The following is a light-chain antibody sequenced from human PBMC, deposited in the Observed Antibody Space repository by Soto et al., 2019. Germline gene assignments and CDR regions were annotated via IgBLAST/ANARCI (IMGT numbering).Light chain of an antibody. CDR3: CSYRSSSTLDV. Sequence: QSVLTQPASVSGSPGQSITISCTGTSSDVGGYNYVSWYQQHPGQAPKLMIFDVSHRPSGVSNRFSGSRSGNTASLTISGLQTEDEADYYCCSYRSSSTLDVFGTGTKVTVL. CDR1: SSDVGGYNY. CDR2: DVS. J-gene: IGLJ1*01. V-gene: IGLV2-14*01.